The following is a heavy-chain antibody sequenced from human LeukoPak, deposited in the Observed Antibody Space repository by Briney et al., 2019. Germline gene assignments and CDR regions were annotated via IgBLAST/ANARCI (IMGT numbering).Heavy chain of an antibody. J-gene: IGHJ6*03. Sequence: SETLSLTWTVSGGSISSSSYYWGWIRQPPGKGLEWIGSIYYSGSTYYNPSLKSRVTISVDTSKNQFSLKLSSVTAADTAVYYCARHRAVSFGELFYAYYYCYYMDVWGKGTTVTVSS. V-gene: IGHV4-39*01. CDR2: IYYSGST. D-gene: IGHD3-10*01. CDR3: ARHRAVSFGELFYAYYYCYYMDV. CDR1: GGSISSSSYY.